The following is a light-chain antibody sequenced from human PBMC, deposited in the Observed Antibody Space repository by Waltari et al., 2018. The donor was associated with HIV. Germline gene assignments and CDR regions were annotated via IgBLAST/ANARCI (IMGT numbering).Light chain of an antibody. Sequence: DIVLTQSPVPLSFSPADCVTLSCRASQSLSVRYIAWYQQRPCQPPWLLIYEVVTTATGIPDRFSGSGSVRDFSLSISRLEPEDFAVYFCQQYSDSPPGTFGQGTKVEMK. CDR3: QQYSDSPPGT. CDR2: EVV. V-gene: IGKV3-20*01. J-gene: IGKJ1*01. CDR1: QSLSVRY.